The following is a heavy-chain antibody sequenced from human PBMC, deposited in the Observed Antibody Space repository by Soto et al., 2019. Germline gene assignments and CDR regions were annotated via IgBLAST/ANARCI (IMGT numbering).Heavy chain of an antibody. V-gene: IGHV3-23*01. J-gene: IGHJ4*02. CDR3: AKDVFADFKLSDY. D-gene: IGHD2-21*01. Sequence: EEQLLESGGGLVQPGGSLRLSCAVSGFTFRDYGMSWVRQAPGQGLEWVSAISGRGHRTYYADSVKGRFTISRDNSKNTLYLQMNTLRADDTDTYYCAKDVFADFKLSDYWGQGTLVTVSS. CDR2: ISGRGHRT. CDR1: GFTFRDYG.